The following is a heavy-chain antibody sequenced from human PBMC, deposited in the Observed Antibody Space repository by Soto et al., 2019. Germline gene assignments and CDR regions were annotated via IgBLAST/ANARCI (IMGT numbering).Heavy chain of an antibody. CDR2: SIPIFGTA. V-gene: IGHV1-69*12. CDR1: GGTFSSYA. J-gene: IGHJ6*02. D-gene: IGHD2-2*01. Sequence: QVQLVQSGAEVKKPGSSVKVSCKASGGTFSSYAISWVRQAPGQGLAWMGGSIPIFGTANYAQKFQGRVTITADASTSTANMELSSLRSEDTAVYYGARHVPAAGYYYGMDVWGQGTTVTVSS. CDR3: ARHVPAAGYYYGMDV.